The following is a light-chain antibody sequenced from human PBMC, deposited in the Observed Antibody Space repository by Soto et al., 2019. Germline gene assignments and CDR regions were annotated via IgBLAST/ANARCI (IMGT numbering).Light chain of an antibody. CDR2: AAD. CDR3: QQYLSYPYT. J-gene: IGKJ2*01. Sequence: AIRMTQSPSSFSASTGDRVTITCRASQGISSYLAWYQQKPGKAPKLLIYAADTLQRGTPSRFSASGSGTDFTLTISRLQSEDFETYYCQQYLSYPYTFGQGTKLEI. V-gene: IGKV1-8*01. CDR1: QGISSY.